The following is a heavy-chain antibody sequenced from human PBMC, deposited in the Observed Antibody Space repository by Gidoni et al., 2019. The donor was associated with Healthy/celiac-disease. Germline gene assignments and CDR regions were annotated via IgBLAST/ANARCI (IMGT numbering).Heavy chain of an antibody. J-gene: IGHJ6*02. D-gene: IGHD2-8*01. CDR1: GFTFSSYS. V-gene: IGHV3-21*01. CDR2: ISSSSSYI. CDR3: ARDRGCGSTNGVCYITDNGMDV. Sequence: EVQLVESGGGLVKPGGSLRLSCAASGFTFSSYSMNWVRQAPGKGLEWVSSISSSSSYIYYADSVKGRFTISRDNAKNSLYLQMNSLRAEDTAVYYCARDRGCGSTNGVCYITDNGMDVWGQGTTVTVSS.